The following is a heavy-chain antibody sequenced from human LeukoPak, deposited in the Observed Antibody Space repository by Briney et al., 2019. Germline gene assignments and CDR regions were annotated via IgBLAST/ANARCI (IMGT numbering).Heavy chain of an antibody. CDR1: GFTFSSYE. CDR2: ICSSGSTI. CDR3: ARVDLITMVRDFDY. J-gene: IGHJ4*02. Sequence: PGGSLRLSCVASGFTFSSYEMNWVRQAPGKGLEWVSYICSSGSTIYYADSVKGRFTISRDNAKNSLYLQMNSLRAEDTAVYYCARVDLITMVRDFDYWGQGTLVTVSS. D-gene: IGHD3-10*01. V-gene: IGHV3-48*03.